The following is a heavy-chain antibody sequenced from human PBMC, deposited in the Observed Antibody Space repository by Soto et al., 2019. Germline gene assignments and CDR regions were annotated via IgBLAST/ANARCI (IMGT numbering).Heavy chain of an antibody. V-gene: IGHV1-18*01. Sequence: QVHLVQSGAEVKKPGASVKVSCKGSGYDFTTYGITWVRQAPGQGLEWMAWISAHNGNTDYAQKLQGRGTVTRDTATSTGYMELRSLRSDDTAVYYCARGRYGDYWGQAALVTVSS. D-gene: IGHD1-1*01. J-gene: IGHJ4*02. CDR1: GYDFTTYG. CDR3: ARGRYGDY. CDR2: ISAHNGNT.